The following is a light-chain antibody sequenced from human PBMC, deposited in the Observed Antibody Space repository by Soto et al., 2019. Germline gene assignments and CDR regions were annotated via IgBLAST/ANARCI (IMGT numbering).Light chain of an antibody. V-gene: IGLV2-14*01. CDR2: EVR. Sequence: QSVLTQPASVSGSPGQSITISCTGTSSDVGIYNYVSWYQQHPGKAPKLMIYEVRNRPSGVSNRFSGSKSGNTASLTISGLQAEDEADYYCSSYTSSSTLVFGTGTKVTVL. CDR1: SSDVGIYNY. CDR3: SSYTSSSTLV. J-gene: IGLJ1*01.